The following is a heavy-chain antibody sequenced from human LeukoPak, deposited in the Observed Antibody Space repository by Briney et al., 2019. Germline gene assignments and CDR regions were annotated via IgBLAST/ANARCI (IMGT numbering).Heavy chain of an antibody. CDR1: GGSVSSGSYY. V-gene: IGHV4-61*01. J-gene: IGHJ4*02. D-gene: IGHD6-19*01. CDR2: ICYSGST. CDR3: ARDTPQVGSSGWSRTIDY. Sequence: PSETLSLTCTVSGGSVSSGSYYWSWIRQPPGKGPEWIGYICYSGSTNYNPSLKSRVTISVDTSKNQFSLKLSSVTAADTAVYYCARDTPQVGSSGWSRTIDYWGQGTLVTVSS.